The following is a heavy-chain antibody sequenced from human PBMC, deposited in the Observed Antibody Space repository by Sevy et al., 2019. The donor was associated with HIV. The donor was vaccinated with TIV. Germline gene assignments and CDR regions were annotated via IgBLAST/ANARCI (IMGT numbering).Heavy chain of an antibody. CDR1: GYTLTGLS. Sequence: ASVKVSCKVSGYTLTGLSMHWVRQAPGKGLEWMGSFDPEDGETIYAQNFQGRVTMTEDTSTDTAYMELSSLRSEDTAVYFCATTKDYYDSSSCPFDYWGQGTLVTVSS. D-gene: IGHD3-22*01. CDR2: FDPEDGET. CDR3: ATTKDYYDSSSCPFDY. V-gene: IGHV1-24*01. J-gene: IGHJ4*02.